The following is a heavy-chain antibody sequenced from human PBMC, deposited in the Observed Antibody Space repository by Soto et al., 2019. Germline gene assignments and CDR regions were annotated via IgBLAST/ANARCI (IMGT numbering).Heavy chain of an antibody. CDR2: IYYSGTT. Sequence: PSEPLSLTCTVSGGPINHYYWTWIRQPPGKGLEWMGYIYYSGTTTNYNPSLKSRVTLSVDTSKNQFSLKLSSVTAADTAVYYCAILGGSYAVPXFDFWGQRTLLTVSS. D-gene: IGHD1-26*01. J-gene: IGHJ4*02. V-gene: IGHV4-59*08. CDR3: AILGGSYAVPXFDF. CDR1: GGPINHYY.